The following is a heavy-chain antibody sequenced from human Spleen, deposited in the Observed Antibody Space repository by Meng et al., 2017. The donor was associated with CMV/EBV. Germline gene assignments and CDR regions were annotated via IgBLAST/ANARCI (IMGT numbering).Heavy chain of an antibody. CDR3: ARDDDSLGKQWLPTGWFDP. D-gene: IGHD6-19*01. CDR2: INPGDGGI. CDR1: GYTFTSYP. Sequence: ASVKVSCKASGYTFTSYPLHWMRQAPGQGLEWMGMINPGDGGISYPQKFKGRVTLTKDTSTSTVYMELSSLRSDDTAVYYCARDDDSLGKQWLPTGWFDPWGQGTLVTVSS. J-gene: IGHJ5*02. V-gene: IGHV1-46*01.